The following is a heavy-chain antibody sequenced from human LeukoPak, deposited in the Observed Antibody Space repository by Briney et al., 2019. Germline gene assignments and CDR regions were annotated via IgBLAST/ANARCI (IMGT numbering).Heavy chain of an antibody. D-gene: IGHD3-10*01. CDR1: GFTVSSNY. V-gene: IGHV3-53*05. Sequence: GGSLRLSCAASGFTVSSNYMSWVRQAPGKGLEWVSVIYSGGSTYYADSVKGRFTISRDNSKNTLYLQMSSLRAEDTAVYYCVRSHAPFDPTIDYWGQGTLVTVSS. J-gene: IGHJ4*02. CDR3: VRSHAPFDPTIDY. CDR2: IYSGGST.